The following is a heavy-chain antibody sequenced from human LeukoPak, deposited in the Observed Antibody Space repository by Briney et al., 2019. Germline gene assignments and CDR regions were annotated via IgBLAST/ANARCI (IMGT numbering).Heavy chain of an antibody. V-gene: IGHV3-15*01. J-gene: IGHJ4*02. CDR3: TVQLSQ. D-gene: IGHD6-6*01. CDR1: GFTFSNAW. Sequence: GGSLRLSCAASGFTFSNAWMSWVRQAPGKGLEWVGRIKSKIDGGTIEYAAPVKGRFTMSRDDSKNTLDLQMNSLKAEDTAVYYCTVQLSQWGQGTLVTVSS. CDR2: IKSKIDGGTI.